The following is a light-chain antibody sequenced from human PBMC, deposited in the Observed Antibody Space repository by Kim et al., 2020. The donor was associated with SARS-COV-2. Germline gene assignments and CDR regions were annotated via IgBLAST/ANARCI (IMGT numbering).Light chain of an antibody. CDR3: NSRDSSGNHLV. J-gene: IGLJ1*01. Sequence: SSELTQDPAVSVALGQTVRITCQGDSLRSYYASCYQQKPGQAPVLVIFGKNNRPSGIPDRFSGSSSGNTASLTITGAHAEDEADYYCNSRDSSGNHLVFG. CDR1: SLRSYY. CDR2: GKN. V-gene: IGLV3-19*01.